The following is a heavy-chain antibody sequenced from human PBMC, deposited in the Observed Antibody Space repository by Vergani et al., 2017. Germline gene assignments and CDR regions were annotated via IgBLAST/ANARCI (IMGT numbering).Heavy chain of an antibody. CDR3: AGFVVVVAATYNYMDV. Sequence: EVQLVQSGAEVKKPGASLKISCKGSGYSFTSYWLGWVRQMPGKGLEWMGIIYPGDSDTRYSPSFQGQVAISADNSISTAYLQWSSLKASDTAMYYCAGFVVVVAATYNYMDVWGKGTTVTVSS. V-gene: IGHV5-51*01. CDR1: GYSFTSYW. J-gene: IGHJ6*03. CDR2: IYPGDSDT. D-gene: IGHD2-15*01.